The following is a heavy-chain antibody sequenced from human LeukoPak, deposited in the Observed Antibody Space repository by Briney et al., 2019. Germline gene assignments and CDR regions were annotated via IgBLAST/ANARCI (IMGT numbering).Heavy chain of an antibody. D-gene: IGHD2-15*01. CDR1: GFTFSSYG. CDR2: ISYDGSNK. J-gene: IGHJ4*02. Sequence: GRSLRLSCAASGFTFSSYGMHWVRQAPGKGLEWVAVISYDGSNKYYADSVKGRFTISRDNSKNTLYLQMNSLRAEDTAVYYCAKDGAGRYSFYFDYWGQGTLVTVSS. CDR3: AKDGAGRYSFYFDY. V-gene: IGHV3-30*18.